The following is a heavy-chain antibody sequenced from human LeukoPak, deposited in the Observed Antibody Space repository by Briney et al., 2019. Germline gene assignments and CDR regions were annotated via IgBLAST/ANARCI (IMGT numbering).Heavy chain of an antibody. D-gene: IGHD1-26*01. CDR1: GGSFSGLY. CDR3: VRGVGSLRKREAFDI. Sequence: SETLSLTCAVYGGSFSGLYWSWIRQFPGKGLEWIGEINHSGSTNCNPSLKSRVTISIDTSKNQFSLRLSSVTAADTAVYYCVRGVGSLRKREAFDIWGQGIMVTVSS. J-gene: IGHJ3*02. CDR2: INHSGST. V-gene: IGHV4-34*01.